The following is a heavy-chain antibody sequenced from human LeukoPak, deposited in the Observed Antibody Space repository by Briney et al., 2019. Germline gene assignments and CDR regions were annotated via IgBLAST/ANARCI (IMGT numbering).Heavy chain of an antibody. D-gene: IGHD3-22*01. CDR3: ARAEGPITMKHFDY. V-gene: IGHV4-59*01. CDR1: GGSISSYY. Sequence: PSETLSLTCTVSGGSISSYYWNWIRQPPGKGLEWIGYIYYSGSTNYNPSLKSRVTISVDTSKNQFSLKLSSVTAADTAVYYCARAEGPITMKHFDYWGQGTLVTVSS. J-gene: IGHJ4*02. CDR2: IYYSGST.